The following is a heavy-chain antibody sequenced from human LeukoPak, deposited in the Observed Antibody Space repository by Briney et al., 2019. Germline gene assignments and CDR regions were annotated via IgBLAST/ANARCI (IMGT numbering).Heavy chain of an antibody. J-gene: IGHJ4*02. CDR1: GFTFRNYL. V-gene: IGHV3-74*01. Sequence: GGSLRLSCAASGFTFRNYLMHWVRQAPGEGLVWVSRITSDGSSTHYADSVKGRFTISRDNAKSTLYLQMNSLTAEDTAVYYCVSLGYCSTSSCQPWGQGTLVTVSS. CDR3: VSLGYCSTSSCQP. D-gene: IGHD2-2*01. CDR2: ITSDGSST.